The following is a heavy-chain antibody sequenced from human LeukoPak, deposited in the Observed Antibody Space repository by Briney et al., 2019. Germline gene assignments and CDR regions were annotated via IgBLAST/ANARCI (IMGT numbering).Heavy chain of an antibody. V-gene: IGHV3-64*01. CDR3: ARDIWMTRGYSYGLHYYYYYGMDV. CDR2: ISSNGGST. Sequence: PGGSLRLSCAASGFTFSSYAMHWVRQAPGKGLEYVSAISSNGGSTYYANSVKGRFTISRDNSKNTLYLQMGSLRAEDMAVYYCARDIWMTRGYSYGLHYYYYYGMDVWGQGTTVTVSS. CDR1: GFTFSSYA. J-gene: IGHJ6*02. D-gene: IGHD5-18*01.